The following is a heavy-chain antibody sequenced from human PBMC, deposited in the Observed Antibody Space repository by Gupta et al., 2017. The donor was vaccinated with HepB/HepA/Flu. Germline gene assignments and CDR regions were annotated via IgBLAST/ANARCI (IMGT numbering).Heavy chain of an antibody. CDR2: ISSDGSNT. CDR1: GLIFKNFA. CDR3: AGNYSNSAVDV. J-gene: IGHJ6*02. D-gene: IGHD3-10*01. Sequence: QVHLVQSGGGVVQPGSSLRLACAASGLIFKNFAMHWVRQAPGRGLEWVAVISSDGSNTYYGDYVKGRFTISRDNSNSTLYLQMNSLTIDDSALYFCAGNYSNSAVDVWGQGTTVTVSS. V-gene: IGHV3-30*03.